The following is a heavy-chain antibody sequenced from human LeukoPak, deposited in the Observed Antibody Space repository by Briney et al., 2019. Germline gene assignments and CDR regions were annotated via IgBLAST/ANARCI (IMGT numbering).Heavy chain of an antibody. CDR3: ARDAPLLWFKVPRYYMDV. V-gene: IGHV3-48*04. D-gene: IGHD3-10*01. CDR1: GFTFSSYS. Sequence: GGSLRLSCAASGFTFSSYSMNWVRQAPGKGLEWASYISSSGSTIYYADSVEGRFTISRDNAKNSLYLQMNSLRAEDTAVYYCARDAPLLWFKVPRYYMDVWGKGTTVTVSS. CDR2: ISSSGSTI. J-gene: IGHJ6*03.